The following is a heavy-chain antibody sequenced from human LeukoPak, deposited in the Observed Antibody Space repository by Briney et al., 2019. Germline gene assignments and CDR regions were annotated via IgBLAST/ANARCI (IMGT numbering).Heavy chain of an antibody. Sequence: GGSLRLSCAASGFTFSSFEMNWVRQAPGKGLEWLSHISTSGSTKYYANSVKGRFTISRDNAKNTLYLQMNSLRAEDTAVYYCASRYDSSGYYVGWYFDLWGRGTLVTVSS. V-gene: IGHV3-48*01. CDR1: GFTFSSFE. J-gene: IGHJ2*01. CDR3: ASRYDSSGYYVGWYFDL. D-gene: IGHD3-22*01. CDR2: ISTSGSTK.